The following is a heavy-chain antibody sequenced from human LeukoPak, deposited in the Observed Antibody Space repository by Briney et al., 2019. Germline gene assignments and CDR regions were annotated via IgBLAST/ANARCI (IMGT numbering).Heavy chain of an antibody. CDR1: GFTFSSYG. D-gene: IGHD5-18*01. J-gene: IGHJ4*02. Sequence: GGSLRLSCAASGFTFSSYGMHWVRQAPGKGLEWVAVIWYDGSNKYYADSVKGRFTISRDNSKNTLYLQMNSLRAEDTAVYHCARLSSYGLLDYWGQGTLVTVSS. CDR3: ARLSSYGLLDY. V-gene: IGHV3-33*01. CDR2: IWYDGSNK.